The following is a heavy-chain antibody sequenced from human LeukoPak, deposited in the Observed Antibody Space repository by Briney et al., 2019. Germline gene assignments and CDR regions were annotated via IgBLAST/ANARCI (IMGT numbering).Heavy chain of an antibody. Sequence: ASVKVSCKASGYTFTGYYMHWVRQATGQGLEWMGWMNPNSGNTGYAQKFQGRVTMTRNTSISTAYMELSSLRSEDTAVYYCARGRIDNFIQFDPWGQGTLVIVSS. CDR2: MNPNSGNT. CDR1: GYTFTGYY. J-gene: IGHJ5*02. CDR3: ARGRIDNFIQFDP. D-gene: IGHD5-24*01. V-gene: IGHV1-8*02.